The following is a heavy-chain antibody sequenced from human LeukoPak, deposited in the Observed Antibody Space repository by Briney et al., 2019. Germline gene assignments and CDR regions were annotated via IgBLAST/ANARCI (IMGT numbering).Heavy chain of an antibody. D-gene: IGHD6-13*01. J-gene: IGHJ4*02. CDR3: ARDNGIAAVIDY. Sequence: GGSLRLSCAASGFTFSSYAMHWVRQAPGKGLEWVAVISYDGSNKYYADSVKGRFTISRDNSKNTLYLQMNSLRAEDTAVYYCARDNGIAAVIDYWGQGTLVTVSS. CDR1: GFTFSSYA. V-gene: IGHV3-30*04. CDR2: ISYDGSNK.